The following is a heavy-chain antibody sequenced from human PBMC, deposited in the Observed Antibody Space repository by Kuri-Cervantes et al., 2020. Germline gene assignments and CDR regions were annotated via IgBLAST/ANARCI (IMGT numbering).Heavy chain of an antibody. CDR3: TKALGWYFDL. Sequence: GESLKISCAASGFTFGNYWMSWVRQAPGKGLEWVANIKQDGSEKYYVDSVKGRFTISRDSAKNSLYLQMNSLRAEDTAVYYCTKALGWYFDLWGRGTVVTVSS. V-gene: IGHV3-7*01. CDR1: GFTFGNYW. CDR2: IKQDGSEK. J-gene: IGHJ2*01.